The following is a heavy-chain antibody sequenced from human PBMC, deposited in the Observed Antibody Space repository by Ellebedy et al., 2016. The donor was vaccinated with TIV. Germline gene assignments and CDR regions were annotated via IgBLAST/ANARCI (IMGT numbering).Heavy chain of an antibody. V-gene: IGHV3-23*01. J-gene: IGHJ4*02. CDR3: AKGGAGDHGL. Sequence: PGGSLRLSCVASGFTFSDSAMSWVRQAPGRGLEWVSAIGQSGGEDWAPYAASVKGRFTISRDNYKNTLYLQMNSLRVEDTAVYYCAKGGAGDHGLWGQGTLVTVSS. CDR1: GFTFSDSA. CDR2: IGQSGGEDWA. D-gene: IGHD7-27*01.